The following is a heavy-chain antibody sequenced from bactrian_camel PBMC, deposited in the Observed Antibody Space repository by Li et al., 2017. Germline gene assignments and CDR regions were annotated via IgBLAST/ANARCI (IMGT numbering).Heavy chain of an antibody. V-gene: IGHV3S53*01. Sequence: VESGGGSVQPGGSLRLSCAATGSVYSNVCMGWFRQPPGKQREAVAAVDINGRIRYSDSVKGRFTFSQDNAKKTLTLQMNSLKPEDTAMYYCVADPSVFPVCRIGVMRMDYCDGITAWGQGTQVTVS. CDR3: VADPSVFPVCRIGVMRMDYCDGITA. J-gene: IGHJ6*01. CDR2: VDINGRI. CDR1: GSVYSNVC. D-gene: IGHD3*01.